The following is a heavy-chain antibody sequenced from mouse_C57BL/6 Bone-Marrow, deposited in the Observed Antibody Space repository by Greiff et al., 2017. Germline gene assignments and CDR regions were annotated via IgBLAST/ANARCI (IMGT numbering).Heavy chain of an antibody. CDR1: GYTFTDHT. V-gene: IGHV1-78*01. J-gene: IGHJ2*01. D-gene: IGHD6-1*01. CDR2: IYPRDGST. CDR3: ARRHNGRGYYFDY. Sequence: VQLQQSDAELVKPGASVKISCTVSGYTFTDHTIHWMKQRPEQGLEWIGYIYPRDGSTKYNEKFKGKATLTADKSSSTAYMQLNSLTSEDSAVYFCARRHNGRGYYFDYWGQETTLTVSS.